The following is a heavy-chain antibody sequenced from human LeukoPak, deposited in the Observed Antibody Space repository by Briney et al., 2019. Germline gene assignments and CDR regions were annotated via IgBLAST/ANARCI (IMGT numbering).Heavy chain of an antibody. D-gene: IGHD6-13*01. V-gene: IGHV1-18*01. CDR3: ARTRQQLVFIDY. J-gene: IGHJ4*02. CDR2: ISAYNGNT. CDR1: GYTFTSYG. Sequence: ASVTVSCTASGYTFTSYGISWVRQAPGQGLEWMGWISAYNGNTNYAQKLQGRVTMTTDTSTSTAYMELRSLRSDDTAVYYCARTRQQLVFIDYWGQGTLVTVSS.